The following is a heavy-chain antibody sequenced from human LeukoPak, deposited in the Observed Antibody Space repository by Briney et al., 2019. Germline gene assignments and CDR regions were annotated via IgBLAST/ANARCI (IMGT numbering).Heavy chain of an antibody. CDR2: IYYSGST. CDR1: GGSISSGGYY. J-gene: IGHJ4*02. CDR3: ARERVGQLDY. Sequence: SQTLSLTCTVSGGSISSGGYYWSWIRQHPGKGLEWIGYIYYSGSTYYNPSLKSRVTISVDTSKNQFSLKLCSVTAADTAVYYCARERVGQLDYWGQGTLVTVSS. V-gene: IGHV4-31*03. D-gene: IGHD2-2*01.